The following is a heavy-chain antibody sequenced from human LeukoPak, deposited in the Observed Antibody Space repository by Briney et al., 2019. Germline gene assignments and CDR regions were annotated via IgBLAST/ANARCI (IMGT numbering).Heavy chain of an antibody. V-gene: IGHV4-30-2*01. CDR2: IYHSGST. J-gene: IGHJ3*02. Sequence: PSETLSLTCAVSGGSISSGGYSWSWIRQPPGKGLEWIGYIYHSGSTYYNPSLKSRVTISVDRSKNQFSLKLSSVTAADTAVYYCARDRSVEGAFDIWGQGTMVTVSS. CDR3: ARDRSVEGAFDI. CDR1: GGSISSGGYS.